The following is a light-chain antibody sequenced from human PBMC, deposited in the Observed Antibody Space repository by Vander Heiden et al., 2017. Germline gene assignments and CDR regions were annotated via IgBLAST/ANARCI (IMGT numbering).Light chain of an antibody. CDR2: AAS. J-gene: IGKJ2*01. CDR1: QSISSY. Sequence: DIQMPQSPSSLSAYVGDRVTITCRASQSISSYLNWYQQKPGKVPKVLIYAASNLQSGVPSRCSGGGSGTDFTLTISSLQPEDFATYYCQQSYSTLMYTFGQGTKLEIK. V-gene: IGKV1-39*01. CDR3: QQSYSTLMYT.